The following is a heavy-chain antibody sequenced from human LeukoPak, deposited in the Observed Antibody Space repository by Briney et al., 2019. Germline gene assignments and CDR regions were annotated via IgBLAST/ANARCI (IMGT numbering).Heavy chain of an antibody. CDR2: ISSSGSTI. CDR3: ARLPRGMITFGGVIGGYGMDV. Sequence: GGSLRLSCAASGFTFSSYEMNWVRQAPGKGLEWISYISSSGSTIYYADSVKGRFTISRDNAKNSLYLQMNSLRAEDTAVYYCARLPRGMITFGGVIGGYGMDVWGQGTTVTVS. CDR1: GFTFSSYE. J-gene: IGHJ6*02. V-gene: IGHV3-48*03. D-gene: IGHD3-16*02.